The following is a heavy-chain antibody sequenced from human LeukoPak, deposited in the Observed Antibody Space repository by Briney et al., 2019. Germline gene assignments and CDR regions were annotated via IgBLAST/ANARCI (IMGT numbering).Heavy chain of an antibody. CDR2: INHSGST. CDR1: GGSISSYY. Sequence: SETLSLTCTVSGGSISSYYWSWIRQPPGKGLEWIGEINHSGSTNYNPSLKSRVTISVDTSKNQFSLKLSSVTAADTAVYYCARGRRCRDGYNCGGGTFDYWGQGTLVTVSS. CDR3: ARGRRCRDGYNCGGGTFDY. J-gene: IGHJ4*02. D-gene: IGHD5-24*01. V-gene: IGHV4-34*01.